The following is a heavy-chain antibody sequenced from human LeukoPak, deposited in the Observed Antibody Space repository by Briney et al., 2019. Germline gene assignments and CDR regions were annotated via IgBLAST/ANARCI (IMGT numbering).Heavy chain of an antibody. V-gene: IGHV3-7*03. J-gene: IGHJ4*02. CDR2: INQDGTKQ. CDR3: VRRNLFDY. Sequence: EGSLRLSCAVSGFTFRSYWMSWLRQAPGKGLECVASINQDGTKQYYVDSVRGRFTISRDDAKNSVYLQMNNLRVQDTAVYYCVRRNLFDYWGQGTLVTVSS. CDR1: GFTFRSYW.